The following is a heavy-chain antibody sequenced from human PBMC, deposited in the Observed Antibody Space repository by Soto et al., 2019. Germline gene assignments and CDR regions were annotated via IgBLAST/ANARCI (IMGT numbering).Heavy chain of an antibody. D-gene: IGHD3-10*01. Sequence: QVQLVESGGGVVQPGRSLRLSCAASGFPFTTYGMHWVREGPGKGLEWVADISYDGSNKYYADSVKARFTISRDNSKNTLYLQMNSLRPEDTALYYCVGGQYYFDYRGQGTLVTVSS. V-gene: IGHV3-30*03. CDR3: VGGQYYFDY. J-gene: IGHJ4*02. CDR2: ISYDGSNK. CDR1: GFPFTTYG.